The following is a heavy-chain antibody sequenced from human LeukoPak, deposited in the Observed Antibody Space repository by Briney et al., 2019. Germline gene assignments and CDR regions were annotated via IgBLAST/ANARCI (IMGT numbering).Heavy chain of an antibody. CDR1: GFTFSNAW. J-gene: IGHJ4*02. D-gene: IGHD1-26*01. Sequence: GGSLRLSCAASGFTFSNAWMSWVRQAPGKGLEWIGRIKSKAHGGTTDYAAPVKGRFTISRDDSKNTLYLQMNSLKTEDTAVYYCTTSTLFSGSNPDDYWGQGTLVTVSS. V-gene: IGHV3-15*01. CDR2: IKSKAHGGTT. CDR3: TTSTLFSGSNPDDY.